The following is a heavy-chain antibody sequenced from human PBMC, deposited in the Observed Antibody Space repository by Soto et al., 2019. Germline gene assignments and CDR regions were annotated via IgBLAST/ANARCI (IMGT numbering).Heavy chain of an antibody. J-gene: IGHJ4*02. V-gene: IGHV4-59*01. CDR3: ARAEYDYGDYVLDY. CDR1: GGSISSYY. CDR2: IYYSGST. D-gene: IGHD4-17*01. Sequence: SETLSLTCTVSGGSISSYYWSWIRQPPGKGLEWIGYIYYSGSTNYNPSLKSRVTISVDTSKNQFSLKLSSVTAADTAVYYCARAEYDYGDYVLDYWGQGTLVTVS.